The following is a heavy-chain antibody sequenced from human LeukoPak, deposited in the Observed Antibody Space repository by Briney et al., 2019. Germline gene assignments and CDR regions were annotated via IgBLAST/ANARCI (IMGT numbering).Heavy chain of an antibody. Sequence: PSETLSLTCAVYGGSFSGYYWSWIRQPPGKGLEWIGEINHSGSTNYNPSLKSRVTISVDTSKNQFSLKLSSVTTADTAVYYCARGVLQPYDYWGQGTLVTASS. CDR1: GGSFSGYY. CDR2: INHSGST. D-gene: IGHD2/OR15-2a*01. CDR3: ARGVLQPYDY. V-gene: IGHV4-34*01. J-gene: IGHJ4*02.